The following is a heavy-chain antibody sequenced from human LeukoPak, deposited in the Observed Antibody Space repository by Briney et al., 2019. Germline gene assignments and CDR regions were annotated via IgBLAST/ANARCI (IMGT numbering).Heavy chain of an antibody. CDR3: ARGASLYYSGSYYFAP. CDR1: GGSLSGYY. Sequence: SETLSLTCAVYGGSLSGYYWSWIRQPPGKGLEWIGEINHSGSTNYNPSLKSRVTISVDTSKNQFSLKLSSVTAADTAVYYCARGASLYYSGSYYFAPWGQGTLVTVSS. V-gene: IGHV4-34*01. J-gene: IGHJ5*02. CDR2: INHSGST. D-gene: IGHD1-26*01.